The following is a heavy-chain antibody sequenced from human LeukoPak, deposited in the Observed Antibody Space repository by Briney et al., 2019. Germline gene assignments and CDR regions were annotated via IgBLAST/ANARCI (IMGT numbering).Heavy chain of an antibody. V-gene: IGHV3-7*01. CDR2: IKQDGSEK. CDR3: VRDVAYDFRNPYRYFQH. CDR1: GFTFSTYW. Sequence: GGSQRLSCAASGFTFSTYWMTWVRQAPGKGLEWVANIKQDGSEKYYEDSMKGRFTISRDNAKSSLYLQMKSLRAEDTAVYYCVRDVAYDFRNPYRYFQHWGQGTLVTVSS. D-gene: IGHD3-3*01. J-gene: IGHJ1*01.